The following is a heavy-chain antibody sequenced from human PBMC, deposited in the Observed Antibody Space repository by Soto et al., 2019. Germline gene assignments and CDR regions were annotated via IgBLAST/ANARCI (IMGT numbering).Heavy chain of an antibody. D-gene: IGHD3-22*01. V-gene: IGHV3-30-3*01. CDR3: ARGLAYYYDSSGYYSWFDP. J-gene: IGHJ5*02. Sequence: GGSLRLSCAASGFAFSSYAMHWVRQAPGKGLEWVAVISYDGSNKYYADSVKGRFTISRDNSKNTLYLQMNSLRAEDTAVYYCARGLAYYYDSSGYYSWFDPWGQGTLVTSPQ. CDR1: GFAFSSYA. CDR2: ISYDGSNK.